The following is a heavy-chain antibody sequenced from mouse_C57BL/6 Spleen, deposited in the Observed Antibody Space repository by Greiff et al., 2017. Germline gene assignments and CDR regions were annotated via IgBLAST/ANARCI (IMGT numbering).Heavy chain of an antibody. CDR1: GYAFSSSW. CDR3: AREDKARGYITTELGYYSMDY. V-gene: IGHV1-82*01. CDR2: IYPGDGDT. D-gene: IGHD1-1*01. J-gene: IGHJ4*01. Sequence: QVQLQQSGPELVKPGASVKISCKASGYAFSSSWMNWVKQRPGKGLEWIGRIYPGDGDTNYNGKFKGKATLTADKSSSTAYMQLSSLTSEDSAVYFCAREDKARGYITTELGYYSMDYWGQGTSVTVSS.